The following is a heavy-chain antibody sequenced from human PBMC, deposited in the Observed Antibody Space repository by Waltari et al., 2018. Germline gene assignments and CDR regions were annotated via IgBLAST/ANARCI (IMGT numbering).Heavy chain of an antibody. Sequence: QVQLVQSGAEVKKPGASVKVSCKASGYTFTSYGISWVRQAPGQGLEWMGWIRADNGNTNYAKKSQGRVTMTTDTSTSTAYMELRSRRYDDTDVYYCARVRLRGVKGLDYWGQGTLVTVSS. CDR1: GYTFTSYG. CDR2: IRADNGNT. J-gene: IGHJ4*02. V-gene: IGHV1-18*01. D-gene: IGHD3-16*01. CDR3: ARVRLRGVKGLDY.